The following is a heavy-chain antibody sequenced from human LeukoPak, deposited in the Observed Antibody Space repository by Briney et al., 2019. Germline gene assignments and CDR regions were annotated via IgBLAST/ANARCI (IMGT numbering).Heavy chain of an antibody. J-gene: IGHJ4*02. CDR2: IKQDGSER. D-gene: IGHD3-3*01. CDR1: GFTFSIFW. CDR3: ARDSGVRDFDC. Sequence: GGSLRLSCTGSGFTFSIFWMSWVRQAPGKGLEWVANIKQDGSERYYMASVKGRFTISRDNAKNSLYLQMTSLRAEDTAVYYCARDSGVRDFDCWGQGTLVTASS. V-gene: IGHV3-7*04.